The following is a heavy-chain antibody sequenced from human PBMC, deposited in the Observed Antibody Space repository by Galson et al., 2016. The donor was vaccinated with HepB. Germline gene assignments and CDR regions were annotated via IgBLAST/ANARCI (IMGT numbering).Heavy chain of an antibody. CDR2: FRSRVYDGET. V-gene: IGHV3-49*03. Sequence: SLRLSCACSGFTFGDYAMSWFRQAPGKGLEWVSFFRSRVYDGETDYAASVKGRFTISRDDSKNTAYLQMDSLKTEDTAMYYCARGWGTADYWDQGVLVTVSS. D-gene: IGHD3-16*01. CDR3: ARGWGTADY. J-gene: IGHJ4*02. CDR1: GFTFGDYA.